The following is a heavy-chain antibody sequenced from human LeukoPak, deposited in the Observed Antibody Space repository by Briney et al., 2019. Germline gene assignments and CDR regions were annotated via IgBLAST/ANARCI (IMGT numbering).Heavy chain of an antibody. D-gene: IGHD2-15*01. CDR1: GFTFSSYW. CDR2: IKQDGSEK. CDR3: ARVSCSGGSCQTDYYYYYMDV. Sequence: GGSLRLSCAASGFTFSSYWMSWVRQAPGKGLEWVANIKQDGSEKYYVDSVKGRFTISRDNAKNSLYLQMNSLRAEDTAVYYCARVSCSGGSCQTDYYYYYMDVWGKGTTVTISS. V-gene: IGHV3-7*01. J-gene: IGHJ6*03.